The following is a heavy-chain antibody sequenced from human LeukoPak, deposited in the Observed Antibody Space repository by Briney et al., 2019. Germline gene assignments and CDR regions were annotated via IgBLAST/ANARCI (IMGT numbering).Heavy chain of an antibody. J-gene: IGHJ4*02. CDR3: ARDKDYFDY. Sequence: GGSLRLSCAASGFTFSDYYMNWVRQAPGKGLEWVSYISSSGAIYYAGSVRGRSTISRDNAKNSLYLQLNSLRAEDTAVYYCARDKDYFDYWGQGTLVTVSS. CDR1: GFTFSDYY. CDR2: ISSSGAI. V-gene: IGHV3-11*01.